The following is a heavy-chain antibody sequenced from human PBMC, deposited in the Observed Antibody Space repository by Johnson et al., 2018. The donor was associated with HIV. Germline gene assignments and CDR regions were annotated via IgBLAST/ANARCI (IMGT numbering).Heavy chain of an antibody. V-gene: IGHV3-11*04. CDR3: ARERVGDAFDI. D-gene: IGHD1-26*01. CDR2: ITSSGNTV. Sequence: QVQLVESGGGLVNPGGSLRLSCAASGFTFSDYYMSWIRQAPGKGLEWVSYITSSGNTVYYADSVKGRFTISRDNAKNSLYLQMNILTAEDTAVYYCARERVGDAFDIWGQGTMVTVSS. J-gene: IGHJ3*02. CDR1: GFTFSDYY.